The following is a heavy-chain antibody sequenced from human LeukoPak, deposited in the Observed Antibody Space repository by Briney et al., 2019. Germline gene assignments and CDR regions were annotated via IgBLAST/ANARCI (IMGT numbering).Heavy chain of an antibody. J-gene: IGHJ5*02. CDR3: ARDSGANSGWFDP. Sequence: ASVKVSCKASGYTFTSYDLNWVRQATGQGLEWVGWMNPNTGQTGFAQNFQGRVTMTRDTSIGTAYMELSSLRFEDTAVYYCARDSGANSGWFDPWGQGTLVTVSS. V-gene: IGHV1-8*01. CDR2: MNPNTGQT. D-gene: IGHD4-23*01. CDR1: GYTFTSYD.